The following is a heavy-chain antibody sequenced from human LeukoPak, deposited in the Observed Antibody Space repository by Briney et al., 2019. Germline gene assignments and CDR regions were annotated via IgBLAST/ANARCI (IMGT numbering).Heavy chain of an antibody. CDR2: ISSSTTYT. V-gene: IGHV3-21*01. CDR3: VRSGDYGDYGGSTDAFDL. D-gene: IGHD4-17*01. CDR1: GFTFTTYS. J-gene: IGHJ3*01. Sequence: GGSLRLSCAASGFTFTTYSMNWVRRAPGMGLEWVSSISSSTTYTYYADSMKSRFTVSRDNAKNSLYLQMHSLRGEDTAVYYCVRSGDYGDYGGSTDAFDLWGQGTMVTVSS.